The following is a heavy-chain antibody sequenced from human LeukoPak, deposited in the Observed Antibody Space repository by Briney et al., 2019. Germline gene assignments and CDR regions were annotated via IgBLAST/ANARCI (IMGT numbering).Heavy chain of an antibody. D-gene: IGHD4-17*01. Sequence: ASVKVSCKASGYTFTSYGISWVRQAPGQGLEWRGWISAYNGNTNYAQKLQGRVTMTTDTSTSTAYMELRSLRSDDTAVYYCARVGTVTTWSWFDPWGQGTLVTVSS. J-gene: IGHJ5*02. CDR3: ARVGTVTTWSWFDP. V-gene: IGHV1-18*01. CDR1: GYTFTSYG. CDR2: ISAYNGNT.